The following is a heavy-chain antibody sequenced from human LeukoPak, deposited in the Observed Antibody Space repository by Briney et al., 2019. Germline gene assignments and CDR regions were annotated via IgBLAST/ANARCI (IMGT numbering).Heavy chain of an antibody. V-gene: IGHV1-18*04. CDR1: GYTFTGYY. CDR2: ISAYNGNT. Sequence: ASVKVSCKASGYTFTGYYMHWVRQAPGQGLEWMGWISAYNGNTNYAQKLQGRVTMTTDTSTSTAYMELRSLRSDDTAVYYCARDLGSGRGYSYGHDLWGRGTLVTVSS. D-gene: IGHD5-18*01. CDR3: ARDLGSGRGYSYGHDL. J-gene: IGHJ2*01.